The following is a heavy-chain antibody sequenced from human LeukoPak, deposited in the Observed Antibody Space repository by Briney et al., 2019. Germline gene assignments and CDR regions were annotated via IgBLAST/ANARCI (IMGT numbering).Heavy chain of an antibody. V-gene: IGHV4-61*02. D-gene: IGHD3-9*01. CDR1: GGSISSGSYY. Sequence: SETLSLTCTVSGGSISSGSYYWSWIRPPAGKGLEWIGRIYTSGSTNYNPSLKSRVTISVDTSKNQFSLKLSSVTAADTAVYYCARRLRYFDSDAFDIWGQGTMVTVSS. CDR3: ARRLRYFDSDAFDI. J-gene: IGHJ3*02. CDR2: IYTSGST.